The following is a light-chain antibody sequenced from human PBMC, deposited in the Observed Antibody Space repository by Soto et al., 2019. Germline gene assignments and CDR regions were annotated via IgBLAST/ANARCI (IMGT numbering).Light chain of an antibody. CDR1: SSDVGGYKY. Sequence: QSALTQPASVSGSPGQSITISCTGTSSDVGGYKYVSWYQHHPGKVPKLIIFEVSNRPSGISNRFSGSKSGNTASLTISGLQPEDEADYYCHSYTIRGTSYVFGTGTKVTVL. CDR3: HSYTIRGTSYV. J-gene: IGLJ1*01. CDR2: EVS. V-gene: IGLV2-14*01.